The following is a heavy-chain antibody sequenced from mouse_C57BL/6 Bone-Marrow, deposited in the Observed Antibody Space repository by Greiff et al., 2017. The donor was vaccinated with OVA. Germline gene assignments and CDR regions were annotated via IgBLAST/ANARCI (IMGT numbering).Heavy chain of an antibody. D-gene: IGHD2-14*01. V-gene: IGHV1-54*01. Sequence: QVQLKQSVAELVRPGTSVKVSCTASGYAFTNYLIEWVKQRPGQGLEWIGVINPASGGTNYTAKFKGKATLTADKSSSTAYLQLSSLTSEDAAVYFCAREGVRRDFDDWGQGTTLTVSS. J-gene: IGHJ2*01. CDR3: AREGVRRDFDD. CDR1: GYAFTNYL. CDR2: INPASGGT.